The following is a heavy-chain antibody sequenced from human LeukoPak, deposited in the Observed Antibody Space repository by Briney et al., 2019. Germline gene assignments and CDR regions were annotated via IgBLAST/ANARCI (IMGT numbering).Heavy chain of an antibody. D-gene: IGHD3-3*01. Sequence: ASVKVSCKASGYTFTGYYMHWVRQAPGQGLEWMGWINPNSGGTNYAQKFQGRVTMTRDTSISTAYMELSRLGSDDTAVYYCARDAYYDFWSGMVYYYYYMDVWGKGTTVTVSS. CDR1: GYTFTGYY. CDR3: ARDAYYDFWSGMVYYYYYMDV. V-gene: IGHV1-2*02. CDR2: INPNSGGT. J-gene: IGHJ6*03.